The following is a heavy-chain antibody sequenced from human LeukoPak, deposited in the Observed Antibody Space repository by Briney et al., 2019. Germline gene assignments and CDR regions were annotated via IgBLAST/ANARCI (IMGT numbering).Heavy chain of an antibody. Sequence: GGSLRLSCAASGFAFSSYAMSWVRQAPGKGLEWVAVISYDGSNKYYADSVKGRFTISRDNSKNTLYLQMNSLRAEDTAVYYCARVYFGVHDFWSGHYSTPDYWGQGTLVTVSS. CDR2: ISYDGSNK. CDR3: ARVYFGVHDFWSGHYSTPDY. CDR1: GFAFSSYA. J-gene: IGHJ4*02. V-gene: IGHV3-30-3*01. D-gene: IGHD3-3*01.